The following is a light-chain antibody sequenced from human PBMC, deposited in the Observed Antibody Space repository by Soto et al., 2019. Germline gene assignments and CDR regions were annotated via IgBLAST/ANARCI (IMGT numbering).Light chain of an antibody. Sequence: PGESATLSCRASQSVTSYLAWIQQKPGQAPRLLIYDASNTATGIPARFSGSGSGTDFTLTISSLEPEDFAVYYCLQRSNWPFTFGGGTRVEIK. V-gene: IGKV3-11*01. CDR2: DAS. J-gene: IGKJ4*01. CDR3: LQRSNWPFT. CDR1: QSVTSY.